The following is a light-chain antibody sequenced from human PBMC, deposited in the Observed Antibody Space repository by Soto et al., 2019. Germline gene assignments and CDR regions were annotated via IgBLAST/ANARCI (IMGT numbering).Light chain of an antibody. CDR3: QQYGSSLDMYT. CDR2: GAS. V-gene: IGKV3-20*01. J-gene: IGKJ2*01. CDR1: QSVSSSD. Sequence: EIVLTQSPGTLSLSPGERATLSCRASQSVSSSDLAWYQQKPGQAPRLLIYGASSRATGIPDRFSGSGSGTDFTLTISRLEPEDFAVYYCQQYGSSLDMYTFGQGTKLEIK.